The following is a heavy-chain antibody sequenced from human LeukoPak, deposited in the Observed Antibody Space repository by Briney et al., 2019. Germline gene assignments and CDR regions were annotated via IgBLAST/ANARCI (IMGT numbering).Heavy chain of an antibody. D-gene: IGHD5-24*01. V-gene: IGHV4-34*01. CDR1: GGSFSGYY. CDR3: ARGVERMGLDY. J-gene: IGHJ4*02. CDR2: INHSGST. Sequence: SETLSLTCAVYGGSFSGYYWSWIRQPPGKGLEWIGEINHSGSTNYNPSLKSRVTISVDTSKNQSSLKLGSVTAVDTAVCYCARGVERMGLDYWGQGTLVTVSS.